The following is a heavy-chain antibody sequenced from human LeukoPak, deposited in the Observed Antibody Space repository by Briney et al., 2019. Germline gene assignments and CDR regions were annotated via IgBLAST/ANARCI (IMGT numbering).Heavy chain of an antibody. CDR3: VRDGDCSNGVCYDY. Sequence: GGSLRLSCAVSGFTFSSYIVTWVRQAPGKGLEWVSYITSSSSYADSVKGRFTISRDNAKDSLYLQMNSLRAEDTAVYYCVRDGDCSNGVCYDYWGQGTLVTVSS. J-gene: IGHJ4*02. V-gene: IGHV3-21*01. D-gene: IGHD2-8*01. CDR1: GFTFSSYI. CDR2: ITSSSS.